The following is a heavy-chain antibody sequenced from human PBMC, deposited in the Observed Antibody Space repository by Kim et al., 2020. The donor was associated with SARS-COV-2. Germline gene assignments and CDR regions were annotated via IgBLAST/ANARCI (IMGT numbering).Heavy chain of an antibody. J-gene: IGHJ4*02. CDR1: GGSFSGYY. V-gene: IGHV4-34*01. Sequence: SETLSLTCAVYGGSFSGYYWSWIRQPPGKGLEWIWEINHSGSTNYNPSFKSRVTISVDTSKNQFSLKLSSVTAADTAVYYCARATAGITSPYYFDYWGQGTLVSVSS. CDR3: ARATAGITSPYYFDY. CDR2: INHSGST. D-gene: IGHD3-10*01.